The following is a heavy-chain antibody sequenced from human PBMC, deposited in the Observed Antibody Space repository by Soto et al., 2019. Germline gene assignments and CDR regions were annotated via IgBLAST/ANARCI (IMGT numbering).Heavy chain of an antibody. J-gene: IGHJ1*01. CDR1: GFTFSSYS. V-gene: IGHV3-48*01. CDR2: ISSSSSTI. Sequence: GGSLRLSCAASGFTFSSYSMNWVRQAPGKGLEWVSYISSSSSTIYYADSVKGRFTISRDNAKNSLYLQMNSLRAEDTAVYYCVRDPYSTSSEFFQHWGQGTLVTVSS. CDR3: VRDPYSTSSEFFQH. D-gene: IGHD6-6*01.